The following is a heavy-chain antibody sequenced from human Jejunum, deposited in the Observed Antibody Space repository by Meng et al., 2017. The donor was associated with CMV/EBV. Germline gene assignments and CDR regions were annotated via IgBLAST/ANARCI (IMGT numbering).Heavy chain of an antibody. CDR2: INRDGTST. Sequence: GFTFNSYWMHWVRQAPGKGLVWVSRINRDGTSTTYADSVKCRFTFSRDNAKSTLYLQLNSLRAEDTAVYYCARGGASDYYYYGLDVWGQGTTVTVSS. CDR1: GFTFNSYW. V-gene: IGHV3-74*01. CDR3: ARGGASDYYYYGLDV. J-gene: IGHJ6*02. D-gene: IGHD1-26*01.